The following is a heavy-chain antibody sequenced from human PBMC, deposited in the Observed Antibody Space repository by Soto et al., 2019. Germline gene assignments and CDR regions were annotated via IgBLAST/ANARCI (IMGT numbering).Heavy chain of an antibody. D-gene: IGHD5-18*01. Sequence: QVQLVESGGGVVQPGRSLRLSCAASGFTFSSYGMHWVRQAPGKGLEWVAVISYDGSNKYYADSVKGRFTISRDNSKNTLYLQMNSLRAEDTAVYYCAKDRGLLGGYSSHYDYWGQGTLVTVSS. V-gene: IGHV3-30*18. CDR1: GFTFSSYG. CDR2: ISYDGSNK. J-gene: IGHJ4*02. CDR3: AKDRGLLGGYSSHYDY.